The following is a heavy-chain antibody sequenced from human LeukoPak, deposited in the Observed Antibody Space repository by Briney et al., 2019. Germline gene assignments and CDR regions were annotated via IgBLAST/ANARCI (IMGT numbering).Heavy chain of an antibody. CDR1: GFTFSSYG. V-gene: IGHV3-33*01. Sequence: GGSLRLSCAASGFTFSSYGMHWVRQAPGKGLEWVAVIWYDGSNKYYADSVEGRFTISRDNSKNTLYLQMNSLRAEDTAVYYCARDNSSWFDPWGQGTLDTVSS. CDR3: ARDNSSWFDP. D-gene: IGHD6-13*01. CDR2: IWYDGSNK. J-gene: IGHJ5*02.